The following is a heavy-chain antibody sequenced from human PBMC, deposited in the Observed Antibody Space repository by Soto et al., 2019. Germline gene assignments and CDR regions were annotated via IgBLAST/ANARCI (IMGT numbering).Heavy chain of an antibody. D-gene: IGHD1-26*01. Sequence: QVQLVQSRAEVREPGASVKVSSKASGYSFTSLDINWVRQTAGQGLEWMGWMQPSTGRTGYAQKFQGRVTMTRDTSINTAYMELTTLTSDDTAFYYCAPGVSAGVDYWGQGTLVTVSS. CDR2: MQPSTGRT. J-gene: IGHJ4*02. CDR3: APGVSAGVDY. V-gene: IGHV1-8*01. CDR1: GYSFTSLD.